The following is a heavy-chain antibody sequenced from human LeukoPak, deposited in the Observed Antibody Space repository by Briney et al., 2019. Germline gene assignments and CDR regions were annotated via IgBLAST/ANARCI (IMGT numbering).Heavy chain of an antibody. D-gene: IGHD4-23*01. CDR3: AKPREFTVVTLPGVDY. J-gene: IGHJ4*02. CDR1: GFTFSSYA. V-gene: IGHV3-23*01. Sequence: GGSLRLSCAASGFTFSSYAMSWVRQAPGKGLEWVSAISGSGGSAYYADSVKGRFTISRDNSKNTLFLQMSSLRAEDTAVYYCAKPREFTVVTLPGVDYWGQGTLVTVSS. CDR2: ISGSGGSA.